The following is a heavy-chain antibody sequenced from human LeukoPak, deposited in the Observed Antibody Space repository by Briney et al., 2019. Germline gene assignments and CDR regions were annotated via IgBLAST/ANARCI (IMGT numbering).Heavy chain of an antibody. CDR3: ARDLLWFGELPYFDY. D-gene: IGHD3-10*01. V-gene: IGHV1-18*01. CDR1: GYTFTSYG. CDR2: ISAYNGNT. Sequence: ASVKVSCKASGYTFTSYGISWVRQAPGHGLEWMGWISAYNGNTNYAQKLQGRVTMTTDTSTSTAYMELRSLRSDDTAVYYCARDLLWFGELPYFDYWGQGTLVTVSS. J-gene: IGHJ4*02.